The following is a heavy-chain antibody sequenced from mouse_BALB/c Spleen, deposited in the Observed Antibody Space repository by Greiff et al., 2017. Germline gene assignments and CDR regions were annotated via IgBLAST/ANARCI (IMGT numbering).Heavy chain of an antibody. D-gene: IGHD1-1*01. CDR2: IWRGGST. CDR1: GFSLTSYG. CDR3: AKEGVYYYGSSSLFDY. J-gene: IGHJ2*01. Sequence: VQLKESGPSLVQPSQSLSITCTVSGFSLTSYGVHWVRQSPGKGLEWLGVIWRGGSTDYNAAFMSRLSITKDNSKSQVFFKMNSLQADDTAIYYCAKEGVYYYGSSSLFDYWGQGTTLTVSS. V-gene: IGHV2-5-1*01.